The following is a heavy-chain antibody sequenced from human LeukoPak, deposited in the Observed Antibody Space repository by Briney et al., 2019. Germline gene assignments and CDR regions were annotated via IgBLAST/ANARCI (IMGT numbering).Heavy chain of an antibody. D-gene: IGHD3-10*01. CDR1: GFTFSSYA. J-gene: IGHJ4*02. CDR2: VWHDGFNK. V-gene: IGHV3-33*01. CDR3: ARGLFGSGSCPDY. Sequence: QPGRSLRLSCTAPGFTFSSYAIHWIRQAPGKGLEWVALVWHDGFNKYYADSVKGRFSISRDNSKNTVYLQMNSLRAEDTAVYYCARGLFGSGSCPDYWGQGTLVTVSS.